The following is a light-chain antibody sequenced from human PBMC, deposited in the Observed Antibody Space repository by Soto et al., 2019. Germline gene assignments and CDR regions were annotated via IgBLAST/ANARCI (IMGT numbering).Light chain of an antibody. Sequence: EIVLTQSPGTLSLSPGESATLSCRAGHSLSSNYLAWYQQKPGQAPRLLIYGTSSRATGIPDRFSGGGSGTDFTLTISRLEPEDFGVYYCQQYDASPYTFGQGTKLEIK. V-gene: IGKV3-20*01. J-gene: IGKJ2*01. CDR3: QQYDASPYT. CDR2: GTS. CDR1: HSLSSNY.